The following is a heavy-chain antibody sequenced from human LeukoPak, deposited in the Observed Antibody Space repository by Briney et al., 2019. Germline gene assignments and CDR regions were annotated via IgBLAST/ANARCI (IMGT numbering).Heavy chain of an antibody. CDR2: ISYDGSNK. CDR1: GFTFSSYA. J-gene: IGHJ6*02. D-gene: IGHD1-20*01. Sequence: GGSLRLSCAASGFTFSSYAMHWVRQAPGKGLEWVAVISYDGSNKYYADSVKGRFTISRDNSKNTLYLQMNSLRAEDTAVYYCARDHNWNARYYYGMDVWGQGTTVTVSS. V-gene: IGHV3-30*04. CDR3: ARDHNWNARYYYGMDV.